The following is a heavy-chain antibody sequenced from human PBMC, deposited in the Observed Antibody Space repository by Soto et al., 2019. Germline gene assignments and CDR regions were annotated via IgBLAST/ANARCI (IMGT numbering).Heavy chain of an antibody. D-gene: IGHD4-17*01. J-gene: IGHJ3*02. Sequence: GASVKVSCKASGYTFTGYYMHWVRQAPGQGLEWMGWINPNSGGTNYAQKFQGWVTMTRDTSISTAYMELSRLRSDDTAVYYCARGNGDYGRDAFDIWGQGTLVTVSS. CDR2: INPNSGGT. V-gene: IGHV1-2*04. CDR3: ARGNGDYGRDAFDI. CDR1: GYTFTGYY.